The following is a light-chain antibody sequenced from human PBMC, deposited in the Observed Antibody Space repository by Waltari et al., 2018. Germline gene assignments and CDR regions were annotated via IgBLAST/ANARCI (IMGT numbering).Light chain of an antibody. CDR1: QSVRGN. CDR3: QQYNNWPPVT. J-gene: IGKJ4*01. CDR2: SAS. V-gene: IGKV3-15*01. Sequence: EVVMTQSPVTLSVSPGERATLSCRASQSVRGNLAWYQQKPGQTPRLLIYSASTRATGIPARFSGSGSGTEFTLTISSLQPEDFAVYYCQQYNNWPPVTFGGGTKVEIK.